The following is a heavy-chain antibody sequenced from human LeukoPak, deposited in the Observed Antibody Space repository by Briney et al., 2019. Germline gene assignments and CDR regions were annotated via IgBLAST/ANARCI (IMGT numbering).Heavy chain of an antibody. CDR2: IYSGGST. CDR3: ARDLGIAARPYYYYGMDV. J-gene: IGHJ6*02. Sequence: GGSLRLSCAASGFTVSSNYMSWVRQAPGKGLDWVAVIYSGGSTYYADSVKGRFTISRENSKNTLYLQMNSLRAEDTAVYYCARDLGIAARPYYYYGMDVWGQGTTVTVSS. V-gene: IGHV3-66*01. D-gene: IGHD6-6*01. CDR1: GFTVSSNY.